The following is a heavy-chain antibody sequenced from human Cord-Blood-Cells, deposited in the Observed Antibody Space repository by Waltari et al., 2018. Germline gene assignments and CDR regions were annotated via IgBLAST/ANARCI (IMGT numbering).Heavy chain of an antibody. CDR1: GGSISSSSYY. D-gene: IGHD3-3*01. Sequence: QLQLQESGPGLVKPSETLSLTCTVSGGSISSSSYYWGWIRQPPGKGLEWIGSIYYSGSTTYNPSHESRVTISVDTSKNQFSLKLSSVTAADTAVYYCAIHRGLEWSSPPQYFDYWGQGTLVTVSS. J-gene: IGHJ4*02. CDR3: AIHRGLEWSSPPQYFDY. CDR2: IYYSGST. V-gene: IGHV4-39*01.